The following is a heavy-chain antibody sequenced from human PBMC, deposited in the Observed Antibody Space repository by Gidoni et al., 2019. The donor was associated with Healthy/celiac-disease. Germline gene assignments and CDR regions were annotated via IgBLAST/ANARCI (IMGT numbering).Heavy chain of an antibody. V-gene: IGHV3-21*01. D-gene: IGHD5-18*01. J-gene: IGHJ4*02. CDR3: ARDLGYSYGLGGY. CDR1: GFTFSSYS. Sequence: EVQLVESGGGLVKPGGSLRLSCEASGFTFSSYSMNWVRQAPGKGLGWVSSISSSSSYIYYADSVKGRFTISRDNAKNSLYLQMNSLRAEDTAVYYCARDLGYSYGLGGYWGQGTLVTVSS. CDR2: ISSSSSYI.